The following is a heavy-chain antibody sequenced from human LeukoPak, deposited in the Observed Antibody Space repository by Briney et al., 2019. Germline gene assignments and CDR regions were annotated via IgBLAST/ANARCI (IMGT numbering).Heavy chain of an antibody. Sequence: GGSLRLSCTVSGFTVSSNSMSWVRRAPGKGLEWVSFIYSGGSTHYSASVKGRFTISRDNSKNTLYLQMNSLRAEDTAVYYCARRAGDYSHPYDYWGQGTLVTVSS. CDR2: IYSGGST. CDR1: GFTVSSNS. D-gene: IGHD3-22*01. J-gene: IGHJ4*02. V-gene: IGHV3-53*01. CDR3: ARRAGDYSHPYDY.